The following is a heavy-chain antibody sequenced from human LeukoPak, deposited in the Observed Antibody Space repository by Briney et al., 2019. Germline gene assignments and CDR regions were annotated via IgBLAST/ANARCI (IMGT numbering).Heavy chain of an antibody. CDR2: ISWNSGSI. V-gene: IGHV3-9*01. Sequence: GGSLRLSCAASGFTFDDYAMHWVRQAPGKGLEWVSGISWNSGSIGYADSVKGRFTISRDNAKNSLYLQMNSLRAEDTAVYYRAMLVATPHRPHISDYWGQGTLVTVSS. D-gene: IGHD5-12*01. CDR3: AMLVATPHRPHISDY. CDR1: GFTFDDYA. J-gene: IGHJ4*02.